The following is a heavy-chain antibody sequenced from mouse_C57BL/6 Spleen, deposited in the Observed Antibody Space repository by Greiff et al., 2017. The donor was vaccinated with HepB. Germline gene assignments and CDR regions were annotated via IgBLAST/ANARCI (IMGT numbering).Heavy chain of an antibody. Sequence: VQLQQPGAELVKPGASVKMSCKASGYTFTSYWITWVKQRPGQGLEWIGDIYPGSGSTNYNEKFKSKATLTVDTSSSPAYMQLSSLTSEDSAVYYCAREATMVTTGPDYWGQGTTLTVSS. D-gene: IGHD2-2*01. CDR3: AREATMVTTGPDY. V-gene: IGHV1-55*01. CDR1: GYTFTSYW. CDR2: IYPGSGST. J-gene: IGHJ2*01.